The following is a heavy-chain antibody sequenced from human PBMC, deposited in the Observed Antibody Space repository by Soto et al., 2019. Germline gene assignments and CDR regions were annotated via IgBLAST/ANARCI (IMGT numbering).Heavy chain of an antibody. Sequence: ASVKVSCKASGYTFTGYYMHWVRQAPGQGLEWMGWINPNSGGTNYAQKFQGWVTMTRDTSISTAYMELSRLRSDDTAVYYCARDFSSGWSDYFDYWGKGTLVTVSS. CDR3: ARDFSSGWSDYFDY. V-gene: IGHV1-2*04. D-gene: IGHD6-19*01. CDR2: INPNSGGT. J-gene: IGHJ4*02. CDR1: GYTFTGYY.